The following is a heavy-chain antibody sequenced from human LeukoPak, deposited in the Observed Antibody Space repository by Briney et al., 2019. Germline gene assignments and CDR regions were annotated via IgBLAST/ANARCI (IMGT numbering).Heavy chain of an antibody. D-gene: IGHD1-26*01. Sequence: SVKVSFKASGGTFSIYTISWVRQAPGQGLEWMGRIIPILGIANYAQKFQGRVTITADKSTSTAYMELSSLRSEDTAVYYCARNVGATTGEYFQHWGQGTLVTVSS. V-gene: IGHV1-69*02. J-gene: IGHJ1*01. CDR1: GGTFSIYT. CDR3: ARNVGATTGEYFQH. CDR2: IIPILGIA.